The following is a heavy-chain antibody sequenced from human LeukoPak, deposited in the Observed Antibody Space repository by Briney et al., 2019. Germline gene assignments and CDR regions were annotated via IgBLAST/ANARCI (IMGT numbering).Heavy chain of an antibody. J-gene: IGHJ4*02. CDR2: IPDDGNNV. CDR3: AGGTYYSDY. CDR1: GFTFSSYG. D-gene: IGHD1-7*01. Sequence: GGSLTLSCAASGFTFSSYGMHWVRQAPGKGLEWGAFIPDDGNNVYYSDSVRGRFTVSRDSSRNTLYLQMNSLRVEDSALYYCAGGTYYSDYWGQGTLVTVSS. V-gene: IGHV3-30*03.